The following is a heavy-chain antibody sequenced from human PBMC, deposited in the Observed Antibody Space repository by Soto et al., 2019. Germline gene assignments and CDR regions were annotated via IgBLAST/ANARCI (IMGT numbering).Heavy chain of an antibody. Sequence: PSETLSLTCTVSGGSISSYDWSWIRQPPGKGLEWIGYIYYSGSTNYNPSLKSRVTISVDTSKNQFSLKLSSVTAADTAVYYCARRYGPGFDYWGQGTLVTSPQ. V-gene: IGHV4-59*08. CDR1: GGSISSYD. CDR2: IYYSGST. J-gene: IGHJ4*02. CDR3: ARRYGPGFDY. D-gene: IGHD4-17*01.